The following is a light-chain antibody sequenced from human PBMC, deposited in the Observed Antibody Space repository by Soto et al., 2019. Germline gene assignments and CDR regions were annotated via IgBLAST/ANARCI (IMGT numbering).Light chain of an antibody. V-gene: IGLV1-51*01. CDR1: SSNIGGNS. J-gene: IGLJ1*01. CDR2: DDN. CDR3: GSWDSSLSAYA. Sequence: QSVLTQPPSVSAAPGQKGTISCSGSSSNIGGNSVSWYQQLPGTAPKLLIYDDNKRPSGIPDRFSGSKSGTSATLGITGFQTGDEADYYCGSWDSSLSAYAFGTGTKV.